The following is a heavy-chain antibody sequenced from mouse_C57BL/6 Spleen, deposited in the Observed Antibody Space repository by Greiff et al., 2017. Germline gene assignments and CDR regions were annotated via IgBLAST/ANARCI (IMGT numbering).Heavy chain of an antibody. CDR2: IHPYNGDT. CDR1: GYSFTGYF. V-gene: IGHV1-20*01. CDR3: ARGSSYDAMDY. J-gene: IGHJ4*01. Sequence: VQLQQSGPELVKPGASVKISCKASGYSFTGYFMHWVMQSPGKSLEWIGRIHPYNGDTFYNQKFKGKATLTVDKSSSTANMELRSLTSEDSAVYYCARGSSYDAMDYWGQGTSVTVSS. D-gene: IGHD1-1*01.